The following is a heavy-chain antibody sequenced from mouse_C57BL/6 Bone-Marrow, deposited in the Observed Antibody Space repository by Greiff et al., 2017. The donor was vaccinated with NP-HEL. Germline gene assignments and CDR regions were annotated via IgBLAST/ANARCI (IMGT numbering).Heavy chain of an antibody. J-gene: IGHJ4*01. CDR3: ARTTTVVAKGMDY. CDR1: GFTFSDYG. D-gene: IGHD1-1*01. Sequence: EVKLEESGGGLVQPGGSLKLSCAASGFTFSDYGMAWVRQAPRKGPEWVAFISNLAYSIYYADTVTGRFTISRENAKNTLYLEMSSLRSEDTAMYYCARTTTVVAKGMDYWGQGTSVTVSS. CDR2: ISNLAYSI. V-gene: IGHV5-15*04.